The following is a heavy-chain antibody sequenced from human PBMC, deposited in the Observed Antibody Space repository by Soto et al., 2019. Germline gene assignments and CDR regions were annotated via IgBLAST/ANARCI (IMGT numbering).Heavy chain of an antibody. V-gene: IGHV3-74*01. J-gene: IGHJ4*02. CDR3: ARDHCSGGRCYFAY. CDR2: INSDGSST. Sequence: EVQLVESGGGLVQPGGSLRLSCVASGFTSSIYWMHWVRQPPGKGLVWVSRINSDGSSTNYADSVKGRLTISRDNAKNTLYLQMNSLRAEDTAVYYCARDHCSGGRCYFAYWGQGTQVTVSS. D-gene: IGHD2-15*01. CDR1: GFTSSIYW.